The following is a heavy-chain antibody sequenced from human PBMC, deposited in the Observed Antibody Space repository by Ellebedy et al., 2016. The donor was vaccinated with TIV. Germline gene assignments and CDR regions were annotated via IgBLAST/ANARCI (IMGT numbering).Heavy chain of an antibody. Sequence: GESLKISCAASVFTFSRYGMHWVRQAPGKGLEWVAVLSYDGSDDYYIDSVKGRFTISRDNSNNMLYLEMNSLRVEDTAVYYCTKDSSGWYSLANADGFDVWGQGTVVTVSS. V-gene: IGHV3-30*18. CDR2: LSYDGSDD. J-gene: IGHJ3*01. CDR1: VFTFSRYG. CDR3: TKDSSGWYSLANADGFDV. D-gene: IGHD6-19*01.